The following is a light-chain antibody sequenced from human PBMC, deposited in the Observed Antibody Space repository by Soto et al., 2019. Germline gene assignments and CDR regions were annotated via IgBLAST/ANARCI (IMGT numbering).Light chain of an antibody. V-gene: IGLV2-14*01. J-gene: IGLJ2*01. CDR3: SSYTSSIS. Sequence: QSALTQPDSVSGSPGQSITISCTGTSSDVGGYNYVSWYQQHPGKAPKLMIYDVNTRPSGVSNRFSGSKSGNTASLTISGVQAEDEADYYCSSYTSSISFGGGTKLTVL. CDR2: DVN. CDR1: SSDVGGYNY.